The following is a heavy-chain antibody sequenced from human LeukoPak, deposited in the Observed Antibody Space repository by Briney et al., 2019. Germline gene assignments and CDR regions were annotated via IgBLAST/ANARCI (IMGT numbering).Heavy chain of an antibody. CDR3: ATAAAGLYYYYYMDV. V-gene: IGHV1-24*01. CDR1: GYTLTELS. D-gene: IGHD6-13*01. Sequence: GASVKVSCKVSGYTLTELSMHWVRQAPGKGLEWMGGFDPEGGETIYAQKFQGRVSMTEDTSTDTAYMELSSLRSEDTAVYYCATAAAGLYYYYYMDVWGKGTTVTVSS. J-gene: IGHJ6*03. CDR2: FDPEGGET.